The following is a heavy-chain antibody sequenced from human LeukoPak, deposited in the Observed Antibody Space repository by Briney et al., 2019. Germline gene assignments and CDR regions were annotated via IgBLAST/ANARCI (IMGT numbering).Heavy chain of an antibody. Sequence: PSETLSLTCAVSGYSISSGHYCGWIRQPPGQVLEWIGIMYHSGSTYYNPSLKSRVTISVDTSKNQCSLKLSSVTAADTAVYYCARLRWLQSIDYWGQGTLVTVSS. V-gene: IGHV4-38-2*01. J-gene: IGHJ4*02. CDR3: ARLRWLQSIDY. CDR1: GYSISSGHY. CDR2: MYHSGST. D-gene: IGHD5-24*01.